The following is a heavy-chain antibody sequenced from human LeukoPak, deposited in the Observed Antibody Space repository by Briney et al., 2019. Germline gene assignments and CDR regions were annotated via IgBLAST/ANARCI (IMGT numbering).Heavy chain of an antibody. CDR1: GGTFSSYA. CDR2: IIPIFGTA. J-gene: IGHJ4*02. CDR3: ATKRGYSYGYFDY. D-gene: IGHD5-18*01. V-gene: IGHV1-69*13. Sequence: SVKVSCKASGGTFSSYAISWARQAPGQGLEWMGGIIPIFGTANYAQKFQGRVTITADESTSTAYMELSSLRSEDTAVYYCATKRGYSYGYFDYWGQGTLVTVSS.